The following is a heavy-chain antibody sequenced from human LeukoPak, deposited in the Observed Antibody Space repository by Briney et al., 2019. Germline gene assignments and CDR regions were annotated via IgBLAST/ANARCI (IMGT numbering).Heavy chain of an antibody. Sequence: GASVKVSCKASGYTFTSYGISWVRQAPGQGLEWMGWINAYNGNTNYAQKLQGRVTMTTDTSTSSAYMELRSLRSDDTAVYYCARDPGDTPTRGAARLSSPLDYWGQGTLVTVSS. D-gene: IGHD6-6*01. V-gene: IGHV1-18*01. CDR2: INAYNGNT. CDR3: ARDPGDTPTRGAARLSSPLDY. CDR1: GYTFTSYG. J-gene: IGHJ4*02.